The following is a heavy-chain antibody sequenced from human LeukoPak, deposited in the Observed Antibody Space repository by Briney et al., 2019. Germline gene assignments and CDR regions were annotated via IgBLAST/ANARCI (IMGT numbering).Heavy chain of an antibody. CDR2: ISGSGGST. V-gene: IGHV3-23*01. J-gene: IGHJ6*03. CDR3: AKDPGGGSDYYYYYMDV. D-gene: IGHD1-26*01. Sequence: PGGSLRLSCAASGFTFSSYAMRWVRQAPGKGLEWVSAISGSGGSTYYADSVKGRFTISRDNSKNTLYLQMNSLRAEDTAVYYCAKDPGGGSDYYYYYMDVWGKGTTVTVSS. CDR1: GFTFSSYA.